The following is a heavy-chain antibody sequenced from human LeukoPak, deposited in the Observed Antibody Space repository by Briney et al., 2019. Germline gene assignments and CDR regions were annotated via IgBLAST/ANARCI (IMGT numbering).Heavy chain of an antibody. CDR1: GYTFTSYD. CDR3: AKIGAAARRTPNPRWFDP. CDR2: MNPNSGNT. D-gene: IGHD6-6*01. Sequence: ASVKVSCKASGYTFTSYDINWVRRATGQGLEWMGWMNPNSGNTGYAQKFQGRVSMTWNTSISTAYMELSSLKSEDTAVHYCAKIGAAARRTPNPRWFDPWGQGTLVTVSS. J-gene: IGHJ5*02. V-gene: IGHV1-8*01.